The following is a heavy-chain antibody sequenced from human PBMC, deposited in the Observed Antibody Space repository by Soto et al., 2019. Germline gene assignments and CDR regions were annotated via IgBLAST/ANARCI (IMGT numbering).Heavy chain of an antibody. CDR3: AREGYYYYYGMDV. CDR1: GYTFTSYG. V-gene: IGHV1-18*01. J-gene: IGHJ6*02. Sequence: ASVKVSCKASGYTFTSYGISWVRQAPGQGLEWMGWISAYNGNTNYAQKLQGRVTMTTDTSTSTAYMELRSLRSVDTAVYYCAREGYYYYYGMDVWGQGTTVTVSS. CDR2: ISAYNGNT.